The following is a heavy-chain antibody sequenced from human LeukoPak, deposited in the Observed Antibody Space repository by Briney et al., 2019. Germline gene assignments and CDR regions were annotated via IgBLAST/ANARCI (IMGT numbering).Heavy chain of an antibody. V-gene: IGHV4-59*12. CDR2: IYYSGST. CDR1: GGSISSYY. Sequence: SETLSLTCTVSGGSISSYYWSWIRQPPGKGLEWIGYIYYSGSTNYNPSLKSRVTISVDTSKNQFSLKLSSVTAADTAVYYCARKVAAGTGDNWFDPWGQGTLVTVSS. J-gene: IGHJ5*02. CDR3: ARKVAAGTGDNWFDP. D-gene: IGHD6-13*01.